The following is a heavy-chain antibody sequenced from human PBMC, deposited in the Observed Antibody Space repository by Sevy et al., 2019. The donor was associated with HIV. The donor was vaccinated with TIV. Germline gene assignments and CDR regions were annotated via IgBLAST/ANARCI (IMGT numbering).Heavy chain of an antibody. CDR1: GFTFTSSA. CDR3: AASDYGDYGEGDY. J-gene: IGHJ4*02. CDR2: IVVGSGNT. Sequence: ASVKVSCKASGFTFTSSAWQWVRQARGQRLEWIGWIVVGSGNTNYAQKFQERVTITRDMSTSTAYMELSSLRSEDTAVYYCAASDYGDYGEGDYWGQGTLVTVSS. V-gene: IGHV1-58*01. D-gene: IGHD4-17*01.